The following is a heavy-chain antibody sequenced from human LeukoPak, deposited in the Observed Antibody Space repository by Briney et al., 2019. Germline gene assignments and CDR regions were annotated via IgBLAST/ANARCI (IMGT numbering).Heavy chain of an antibody. V-gene: IGHV4-4*07. CDR1: GGSISSYY. CDR3: ARGEQLSSGYAFDI. J-gene: IGHJ3*02. D-gene: IGHD3-16*02. CDR2: IYTSGST. Sequence: SETLSLTCTVSGGSISSYYWSWIRQPAGKGLEWIGRIYTSGSTNYNPSLKSRVTMSVDTSKNQFSLKLSSVTAADTAVYYCARGEQLSSGYAFDILGQGTMVTVSS.